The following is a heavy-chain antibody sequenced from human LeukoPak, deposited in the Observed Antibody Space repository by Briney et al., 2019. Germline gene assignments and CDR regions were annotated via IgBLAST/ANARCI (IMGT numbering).Heavy chain of an antibody. V-gene: IGHV3-33*01. CDR2: ICYDGSNK. J-gene: IGHJ6*02. D-gene: IGHD2-15*01. CDR3: ARDAGYCSGGSCFYGMDV. CDR1: GFTFSSYG. Sequence: GGSLRLSCAASGFTFSSYGMHWVRQAPGKGLEWVAVICYDGSNKYYADSVKGRFTISRDNSKNTLYLQMNILRAEDTAVYYCARDAGYCSGGSCFYGMDVWGQGTTVTVSS.